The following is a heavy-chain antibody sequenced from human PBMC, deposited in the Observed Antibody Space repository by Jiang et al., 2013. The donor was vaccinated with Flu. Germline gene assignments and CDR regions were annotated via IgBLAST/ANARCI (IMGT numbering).Heavy chain of an antibody. J-gene: IGHJ4*02. Sequence: GPGLVKPSETLSLTCTVSGGSISTYYWSWIRQPPGKGLEWIGYIDHSGSTNYNPSLKSRVTISVDTSKNQFSLKLSSVTAADTAVYYCARRTILNWGEGGDFFDYWGQGTLVTVSS. CDR2: IDHSGST. V-gene: IGHV4-59*08. D-gene: IGHD7-27*01. CDR1: GGSISTYY. CDR3: ARRTILNWGEGGDFFDY.